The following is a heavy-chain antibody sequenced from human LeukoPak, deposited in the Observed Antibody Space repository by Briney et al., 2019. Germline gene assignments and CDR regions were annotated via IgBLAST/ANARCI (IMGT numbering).Heavy chain of an antibody. CDR1: GITFSSYE. J-gene: IGHJ5*02. V-gene: IGHV3-48*03. CDR3: ARGDA. CDR2: ISTSGSTI. Sequence: PGGSLRLSCAASGITFSSYEMNWVRQDPGKGLEWVSCISTSGSTIYYADSVKGRLTISRDNAKNSLYLQMNSLRAEDTAVYYCARGDAWGQGTLVTVST.